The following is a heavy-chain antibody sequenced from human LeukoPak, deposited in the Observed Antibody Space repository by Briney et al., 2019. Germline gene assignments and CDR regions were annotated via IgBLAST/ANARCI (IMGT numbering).Heavy chain of an antibody. CDR1: GGSISSYY. CDR3: ARAYGNWGTYYYYYMDV. CDR2: IYYSGST. J-gene: IGHJ6*03. Sequence: SETLSLTCTVSGGSISSYYWSWIRQPSGKGLEWIGYIYYSGSTNYNPSLKSRVTISVDTTKNQFSLKLSSVTAADTAVYYCARAYGNWGTYYYYYMDVWGKGTTVTISS. V-gene: IGHV4-59*01. D-gene: IGHD3-16*01.